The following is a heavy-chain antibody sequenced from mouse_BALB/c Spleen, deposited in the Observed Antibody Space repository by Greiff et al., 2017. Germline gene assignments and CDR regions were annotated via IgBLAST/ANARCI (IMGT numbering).Heavy chain of an antibody. CDR1: GYTFTNYW. Sequence: QVQLQQSGAELVRPGTSVKISCKASGYTFTNYWLGWVKQRPGHGLEWIGDIYPGGGYTNYNEKFKGKATLTADTSSSTAYMQLSSLTSEDSAVYFCARGGGNGYFDYWGQGTTLTVSS. V-gene: IGHV1-63*02. CDR3: ARGGGNGYFDY. J-gene: IGHJ2*01. CDR2: IYPGGGYT. D-gene: IGHD2-1*01.